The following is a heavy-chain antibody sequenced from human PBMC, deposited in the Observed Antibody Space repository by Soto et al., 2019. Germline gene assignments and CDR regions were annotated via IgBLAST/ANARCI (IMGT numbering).Heavy chain of an antibody. CDR2: ISAYSGNT. CDR1: GYTFTNFG. J-gene: IGHJ4*02. V-gene: IGHV1-18*01. CDR3: ARDRPYFYFWSGQPPKSAY. D-gene: IGHD3-3*01. Sequence: ASVKVSCKASGYTFTNFGISWVRQAPGQGLEWMGWISAYSGNTNYAQKFQGRVTMTTDTSTSTAYMELRSLRSDDTAVYYCARDRPYFYFWSGQPPKSAYWGPGTLFP.